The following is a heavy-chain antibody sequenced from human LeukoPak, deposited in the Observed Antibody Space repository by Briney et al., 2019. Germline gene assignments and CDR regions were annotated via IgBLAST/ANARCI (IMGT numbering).Heavy chain of an antibody. CDR2: ISDYNGNT. Sequence: ASVKVSCKASGYTFTSYGISWVRQAPGQGLEWMGWISDYNGNTNYAQKLQGRVTMTTDESTSTAYMELSSLRSEDTAVYYCARDRGERGSSWSLPAHGFDIWGQGTMVTVSS. J-gene: IGHJ3*02. V-gene: IGHV1-18*01. CDR3: ARDRGERGSSWSLPAHGFDI. D-gene: IGHD6-13*01. CDR1: GYTFTSYG.